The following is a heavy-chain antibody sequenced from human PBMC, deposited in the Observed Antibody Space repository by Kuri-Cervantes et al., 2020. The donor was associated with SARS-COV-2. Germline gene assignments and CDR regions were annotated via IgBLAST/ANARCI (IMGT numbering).Heavy chain of an antibody. CDR2: IASDGGGT. V-gene: IGHV3-43*01. CDR3: VKGVHFYYYGMDV. CDR1: GFTFDDYT. Sequence: GESLKISCAASGFTFDDYTFHWVRQGPGKGLERVALIASDGGGTFYADSVKGRFTISRDNSKNSLYLQMNSLRTEDTAFYYCVKGVHFYYYGMDVWGQGTPVTCAS. J-gene: IGHJ6*01.